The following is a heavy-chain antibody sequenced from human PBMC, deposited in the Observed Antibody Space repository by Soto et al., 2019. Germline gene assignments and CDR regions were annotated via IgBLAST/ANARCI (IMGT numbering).Heavy chain of an antibody. Sequence: GGSLRLSCEGSGFIFSNNGMHWVRQAPGKGLEWVAFMSYDGSAKFIADSVKGRFTISRDNSKSTLFLHMSSLRAEDTAMYYCAIVRVADSPLDHWGQGTLVTVSS. CDR2: MSYDGSAK. D-gene: IGHD3-10*02. CDR1: GFIFSNNG. CDR3: AIVRVADSPLDH. J-gene: IGHJ4*02. V-gene: IGHV3-30*02.